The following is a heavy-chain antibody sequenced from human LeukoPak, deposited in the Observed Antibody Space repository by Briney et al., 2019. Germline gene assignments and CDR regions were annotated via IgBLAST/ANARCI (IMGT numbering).Heavy chain of an antibody. CDR1: GFTFSTYA. Sequence: GGSLRLSCVTSGFTFSTYAMSWVRQAPGKGLEWVSAIGDNGGDTKYADSVKGRFTISRDNSKNTLYLQMNSLRVEDTAIYYCGKDWKVDYWGQGTLVTVSS. V-gene: IGHV3-23*01. J-gene: IGHJ4*02. CDR2: IGDNGGDT. D-gene: IGHD1-1*01. CDR3: GKDWKVDY.